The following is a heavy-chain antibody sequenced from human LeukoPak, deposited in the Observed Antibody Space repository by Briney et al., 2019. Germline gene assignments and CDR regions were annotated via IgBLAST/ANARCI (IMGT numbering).Heavy chain of an antibody. CDR3: ARVLHRRNYDSSVYYGY. V-gene: IGHV3-21*01. D-gene: IGHD3-22*01. CDR1: GFTFSTYR. CDR2: ISSSSSYI. J-gene: IGHJ4*02. Sequence: GGSLRLSCAASGFTFSTYRMNWVRQAPGKGLEWVSSISSSSSYINYADSVKGRFTISRDNAKNSLYLQMNSLRAEDTAVYYCARVLHRRNYDSSVYYGYWGQGTLVTVSS.